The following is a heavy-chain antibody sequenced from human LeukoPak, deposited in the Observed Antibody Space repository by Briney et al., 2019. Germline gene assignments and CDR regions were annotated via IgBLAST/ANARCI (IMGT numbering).Heavy chain of an antibody. V-gene: IGHV4-61*01. D-gene: IGHD7-27*01. J-gene: IGHJ4*02. CDR2: IYYSGST. CDR1: GGSVSSGSYY. Sequence: SETLSLTCTVSGGSVSSGSYYWSWIRQPPGKGLEWIGYIYYSGSTNYNPSLKSRVTISVDTSKDQFSLKLSSVTAADTAVYYRARDSALLGPDYWGQGTLVTVST. CDR3: ARDSALLGPDY.